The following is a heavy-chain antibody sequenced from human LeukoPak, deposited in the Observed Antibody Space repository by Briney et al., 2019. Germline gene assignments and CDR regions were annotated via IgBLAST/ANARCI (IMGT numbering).Heavy chain of an antibody. Sequence: PSETLSLTCTVSGGSISSSSYYWGWIRQPPGKWLEWIGSIYYSGSTYYNPSLKSRVTISVDTSKNQFSLKLSSVTAADTAVYYCARHGGYFDYWGQGTLVTVSS. CDR2: IYYSGST. CDR3: ARHGGYFDY. V-gene: IGHV4-39*01. D-gene: IGHD3-16*01. CDR1: GGSISSSSYY. J-gene: IGHJ4*02.